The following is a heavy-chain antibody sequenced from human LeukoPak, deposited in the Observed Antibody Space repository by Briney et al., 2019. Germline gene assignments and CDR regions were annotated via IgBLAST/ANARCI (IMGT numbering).Heavy chain of an antibody. V-gene: IGHV3-30*18. CDR1: GFTFSSYG. D-gene: IGHD4-17*01. J-gene: IGHJ4*02. CDR3: AKAPEGYGDPLDV. CDR2: ISYDGSNR. Sequence: PGGSLRLSCAASGFTFSSYGMHWVRQAPGKGLEWVAVISYDGSNRYYADSVKGRSTISRDNSKNTLYLQMNSLRAEDTAVYYCAKAPEGYGDPLDVWGQGTLVTVSS.